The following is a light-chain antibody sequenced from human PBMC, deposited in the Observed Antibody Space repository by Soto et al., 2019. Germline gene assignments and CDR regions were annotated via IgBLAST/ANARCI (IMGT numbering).Light chain of an antibody. Sequence: DIQMTRSPSTLSASVGDRVTITCRASQSISAGWAWYQQKPGKAPKLLIYKASSLESGVPSRFSGSGSGTEFTLTISSLQPDDFATYYCQQYNNYGSWTFGQGTKVEIK. J-gene: IGKJ1*01. CDR3: QQYNNYGSWT. CDR2: KAS. V-gene: IGKV1-5*03. CDR1: QSISAG.